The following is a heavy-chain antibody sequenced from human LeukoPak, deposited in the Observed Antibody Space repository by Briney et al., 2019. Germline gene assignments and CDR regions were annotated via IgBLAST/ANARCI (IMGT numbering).Heavy chain of an antibody. CDR3: ARPAGGVDAFDI. CDR2: SRNKANRYTT. Sequence: GGSQRLSCAASGFTFSDHYMDWVRQAPGKGLEWVGRSRNKANRYTTEYAASVKGRFTLSRDDSKNSLYLQMNSLKTEDTAVYYCARPAGGVDAFDIWGQGTMVTVSS. CDR1: GFTFSDHY. J-gene: IGHJ3*02. V-gene: IGHV3-72*01. D-gene: IGHD3-10*01.